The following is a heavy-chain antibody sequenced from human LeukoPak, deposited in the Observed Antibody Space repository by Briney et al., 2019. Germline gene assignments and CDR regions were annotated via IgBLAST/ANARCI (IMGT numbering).Heavy chain of an antibody. D-gene: IGHD3-22*01. CDR3: ARFHSFYDDRSATNAFDI. J-gene: IGHJ3*02. Sequence: SETLSLTCTVSGASMIGFLWSWVRQPAGKGLEWIGRVVSRGATDYNPSLKGRVSMSIDTSARQFSLKLTSVTAADTAVYFCARFHSFYDDRSATNAFDIWGQGTMVTVSS. V-gene: IGHV4-4*07. CDR2: VVSRGAT. CDR1: GASMIGFL.